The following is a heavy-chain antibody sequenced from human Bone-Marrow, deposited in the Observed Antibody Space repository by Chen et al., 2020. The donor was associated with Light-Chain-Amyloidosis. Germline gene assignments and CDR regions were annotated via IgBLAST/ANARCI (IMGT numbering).Heavy chain of an antibody. Sequence: QVQLQESGXXXXXXSQTLSXTCTVSGVSISSAGYYWSWIRQHPGKGLEWIGHIFYSGSTYANPSLKSRVAISVDTSKNQFSLKVXSVTAADTAVYYCARADASYYYYGMDVWGQGTTVTVSS. CDR3: ARADASYYYYGMDV. V-gene: IGHV4-31*03. J-gene: IGHJ6*02. CDR1: GVSISSAGYY. CDR2: IFYSGST.